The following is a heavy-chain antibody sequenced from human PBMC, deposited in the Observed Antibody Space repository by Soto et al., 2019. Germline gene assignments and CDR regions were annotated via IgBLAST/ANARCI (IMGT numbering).Heavy chain of an antibody. V-gene: IGHV3-30*18. CDR2: ISYDGGNE. CDR1: GFTFSSYS. J-gene: IGHJ4*02. CDR3: AKDRYSGTYPTDFDY. Sequence: PGGSLRLSCAASGFTFSSYSMSWVRQAPGKGLEWVALISYDGGNEKYTESVKDRFTISRDDSHNVAYLQMSSLRTEDTVMYYCAKDRYSGTYPTDFDYWGQGSLVTVSS. D-gene: IGHD1-26*01.